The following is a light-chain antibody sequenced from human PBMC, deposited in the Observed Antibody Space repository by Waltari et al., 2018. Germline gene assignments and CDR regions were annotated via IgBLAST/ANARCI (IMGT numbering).Light chain of an antibody. CDR2: DVS. J-gene: IGLJ1*01. CDR1: SRDVGDYDW. Sequence: QSALTQPASVSGSPGQSITISCTGTSRDVGDYDWVSWYQQHPGKAPKVVIFDVSYRPSGVSNRFSGSESGNTASLTISGLQAEDEADYYCTSYTSRHSLVFGTGTKVTVL. CDR3: TSYTSRHSLV. V-gene: IGLV2-14*03.